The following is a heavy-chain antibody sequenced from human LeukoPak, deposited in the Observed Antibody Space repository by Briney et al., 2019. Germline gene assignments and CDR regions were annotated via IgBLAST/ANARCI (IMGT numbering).Heavy chain of an antibody. Sequence: GGSLRLSCAASGFTFSDYYMSWIRQAPGKGLEWVSYISSSGSTIYYADSVKGRFTISRDNAKNSLYLQMNSLRDEDTAVYYCAREGMGYDSSGYVVGDSDYWGQGTLVTVSS. J-gene: IGHJ4*02. CDR3: AREGMGYDSSGYVVGDSDY. V-gene: IGHV3-11*04. CDR2: ISSSGSTI. CDR1: GFTFSDYY. D-gene: IGHD3-22*01.